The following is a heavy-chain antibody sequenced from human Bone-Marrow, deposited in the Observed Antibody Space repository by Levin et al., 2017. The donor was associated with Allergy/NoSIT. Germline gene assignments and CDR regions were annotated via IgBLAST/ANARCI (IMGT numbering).Heavy chain of an antibody. CDR3: TTYRSSWYYFDY. V-gene: IGHV3-15*01. CDR2: IKSKTDGGTT. D-gene: IGHD6-13*01. CDR1: GITFSNAW. J-gene: IGHJ4*02. Sequence: PGESLKISCAASGITFSNAWMSWARQAPGKGLEWVGRIKSKTDGGTTEYAAPVKGRFTIPREDSKNTLYLQMNSLKTEDTAVYFCTTYRSSWYYFDYWGQGTLVTVSS.